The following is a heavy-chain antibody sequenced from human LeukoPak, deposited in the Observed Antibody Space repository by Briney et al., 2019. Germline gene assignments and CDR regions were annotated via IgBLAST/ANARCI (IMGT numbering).Heavy chain of an antibody. CDR2: ISYDGSNK. CDR1: GFTFSSYA. J-gene: IGHJ4*02. V-gene: IGHV3-30-3*01. D-gene: IGHD5-24*01. CDR3: ALRGDGYSSFDY. Sequence: GGSLRLSCAASGFTFSSYAMHRVRQAPGKGLEWVAVISYDGSNKYYADSVKGRFTISRDNSKNTLYLQMNSLRAEDTAVYYCALRGDGYSSFDYWGQGTLVTVSS.